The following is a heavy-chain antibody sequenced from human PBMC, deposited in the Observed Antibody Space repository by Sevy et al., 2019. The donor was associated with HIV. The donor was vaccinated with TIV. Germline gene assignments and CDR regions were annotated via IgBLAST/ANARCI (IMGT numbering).Heavy chain of an antibody. Sequence: GGSLRLSCAASGFIFSDYTLHWVRQAPGTGLEWVAVISYDGSFTYYGDSVEGRFTISRDNTKNTLFLHMNSLRHEDTAGYYCARSQSSSWHYFDYWGQGTLVTVSS. CDR3: ARSQSSSWHYFDY. D-gene: IGHD6-13*01. V-gene: IGHV3-30*04. J-gene: IGHJ4*02. CDR2: ISYDGSFT. CDR1: GFIFSDYT.